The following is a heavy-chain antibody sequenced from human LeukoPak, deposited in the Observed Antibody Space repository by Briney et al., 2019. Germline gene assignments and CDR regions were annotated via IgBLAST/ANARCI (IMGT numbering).Heavy chain of an antibody. CDR3: ARERGRDAFDI. Sequence: PSETLSLTCTVSGGTISSYYWSWIRQAPGKGLEWIGYIYYSGSTNYNPSLKSRVTISVDTSKNQFSLKLSSVTAADTAVYYCARERGRDAFDIWGQGTMVTVSS. CDR2: IYYSGST. V-gene: IGHV4-59*01. J-gene: IGHJ3*02. CDR1: GGTISSYY.